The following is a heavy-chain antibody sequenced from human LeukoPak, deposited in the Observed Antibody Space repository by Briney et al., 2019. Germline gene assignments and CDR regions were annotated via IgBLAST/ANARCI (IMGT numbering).Heavy chain of an antibody. Sequence: ASVKVSCKTSGYTFTSYYIHWVRQAPGQGLEWMGIINPSGGSTSYAQKFQGRVTMTRDTSTSTVYMYLRSLRSEDTAVYYCARDSLYGVVDYWGQGTLVTVSS. CDR2: INPSGGST. V-gene: IGHV1-46*01. J-gene: IGHJ4*02. D-gene: IGHD4-17*01. CDR1: GYTFTSYY. CDR3: ARDSLYGVVDY.